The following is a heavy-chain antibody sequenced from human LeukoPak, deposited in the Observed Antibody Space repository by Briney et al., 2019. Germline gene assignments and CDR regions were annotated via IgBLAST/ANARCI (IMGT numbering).Heavy chain of an antibody. J-gene: IGHJ4*02. Sequence: SETLSLTCTVSGGSISSSSYYWGWIRQPPGKGLEWIGSIYYSGSTYYNPSLKSRVTISVDTSKNQFSLKLSSVTAADTAVYYCARRVSGDIQFDYWGQGTLVTVSS. D-gene: IGHD7-27*01. CDR1: GGSISSSSYY. CDR3: ARRVSGDIQFDY. CDR2: IYYSGST. V-gene: IGHV4-39*01.